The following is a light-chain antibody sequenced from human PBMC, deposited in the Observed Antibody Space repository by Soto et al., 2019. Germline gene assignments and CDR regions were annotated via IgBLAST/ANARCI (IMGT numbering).Light chain of an antibody. Sequence: DIQMTQSPSSLSASVGDSVTITCRASQIINIYLNWYQKKPGKAPQLLIFGASSLHSGAPSRFSGSGEGTDFTLTISNLQPEDFATYYCQQSSSNFPITFGQGTRLEI. J-gene: IGKJ5*01. CDR1: QIINIY. CDR2: GAS. V-gene: IGKV1-39*01. CDR3: QQSSSNFPIT.